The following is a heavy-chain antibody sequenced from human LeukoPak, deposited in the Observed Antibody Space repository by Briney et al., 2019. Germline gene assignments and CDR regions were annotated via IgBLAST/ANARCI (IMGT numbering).Heavy chain of an antibody. CDR3: ARDRYFGSDGFDI. D-gene: IGHD3-10*01. Sequence: QPGGSLRLSCAASGFSFSEHGMHWVRQAPGKGPELVTVTWYDGSNNHYADSVKGRFTISRDNSKNTVFLEMNSLRAEDTAVYHCARDRYFGSDGFDIWGPGTMVIVSS. CDR1: GFSFSEHG. V-gene: IGHV3-33*01. J-gene: IGHJ3*02. CDR2: TWYDGSNN.